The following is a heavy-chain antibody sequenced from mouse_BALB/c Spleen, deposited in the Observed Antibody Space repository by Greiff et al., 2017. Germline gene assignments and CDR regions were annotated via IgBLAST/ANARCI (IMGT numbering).Heavy chain of an antibody. D-gene: IGHD1-1*01. CDR2: ISSGSSTI. V-gene: IGHV5-17*02. Sequence: EVKLMESGGGLVQPGGSRKLSCAASGFTFSSFGMHWVRQAPEKGLEWVAYISSGSSTIYYADTVKGRFTISRDNPKNTLFLQMTSLRSGDTAMYYCARDYGSSYWYFDVWGAGTTVTVSS. CDR3: ARDYGSSYWYFDV. CDR1: GFTFSSFG. J-gene: IGHJ1*01.